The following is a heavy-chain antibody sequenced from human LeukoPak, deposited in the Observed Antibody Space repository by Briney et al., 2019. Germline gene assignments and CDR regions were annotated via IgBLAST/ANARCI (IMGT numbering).Heavy chain of an antibody. CDR3: ARDYGTTGENAFDI. J-gene: IGHJ3*02. CDR1: GYTLIDYY. CDR2: INGSLNDI. Sequence: ASVKVSCKASGYTLIDYYIHWLRQAPGQGLEWMGFINGSLNDIKYAQKFRGRVTLTRDTSISTAYMELRGLRSDDTAVYYCARDYGTTGENAFDIWGQGTMVTVSS. D-gene: IGHD1-7*01. V-gene: IGHV1-2*02.